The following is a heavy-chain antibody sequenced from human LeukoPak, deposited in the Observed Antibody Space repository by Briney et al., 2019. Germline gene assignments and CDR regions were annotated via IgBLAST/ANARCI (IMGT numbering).Heavy chain of an antibody. CDR3: ARVPPSSGYYFDY. J-gene: IGHJ4*02. V-gene: IGHV1-2*02. CDR2: INPNSGGT. Sequence: ASVKVSCKASGYTFTGYYMHWVRQAPGQGLEWMGWINPNSGGTNYAQRFQGRVTMTRDTSISTAYMELSRLRSDDTAVYYCARVPPSSGYYFDYWGQGTLVTVSS. CDR1: GYTFTGYY. D-gene: IGHD3-22*01.